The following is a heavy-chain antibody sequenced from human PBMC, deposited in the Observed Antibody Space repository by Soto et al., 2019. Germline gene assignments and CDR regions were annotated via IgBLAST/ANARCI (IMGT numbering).Heavy chain of an antibody. D-gene: IGHD6-19*01. CDR3: TRQTDAVQWLVVPTDYNFDS. J-gene: IGHJ4*02. CDR1: GFTFGGSA. CDR2: IRSKTNSYGT. Sequence: EGQLVESGGGVVQPGGSLKLSCAASGFTFGGSAMHWVRQASGKGLEWVGHIRSKTNSYGTAYAESVKGRFTISRDDSMNTAYLQMTSLKTEDTAVYFCTRQTDAVQWLVVPTDYNFDSWGEGTLVTVSS. V-gene: IGHV3-73*02.